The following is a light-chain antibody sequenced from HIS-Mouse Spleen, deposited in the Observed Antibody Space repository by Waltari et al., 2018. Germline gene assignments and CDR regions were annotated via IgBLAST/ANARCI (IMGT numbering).Light chain of an antibody. CDR3: YSTDSSGNHRRV. J-gene: IGLJ3*02. CDR2: EDS. V-gene: IGLV3-10*01. Sequence: SYELTQPPSVSVSPGQTARTTCPGDALPKKYAYWYQQKSGQAPVLVIYEDSKRPPGIPERFSGSSSGTMATLTISGAQVEDEADYYCYSTDSSGNHRRVFGGGTKLTVL. CDR1: ALPKKY.